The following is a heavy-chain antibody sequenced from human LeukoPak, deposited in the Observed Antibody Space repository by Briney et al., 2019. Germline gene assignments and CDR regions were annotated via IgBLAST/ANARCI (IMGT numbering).Heavy chain of an antibody. CDR3: AQEDSEGGPNWFDP. D-gene: IGHD1-14*01. Sequence: GRSLRLSCAASGFTFSSYGMHWVRQAPGKGLEWVAVIWYDGSNKYYADSVKGRFTISRDNSKNTLYLQMNSLRAEDTAVYYCAQEDSEGGPNWFDPWGQGALVTVSS. CDR1: GFTFSSYG. J-gene: IGHJ5*02. CDR2: IWYDGSNK. V-gene: IGHV3-33*06.